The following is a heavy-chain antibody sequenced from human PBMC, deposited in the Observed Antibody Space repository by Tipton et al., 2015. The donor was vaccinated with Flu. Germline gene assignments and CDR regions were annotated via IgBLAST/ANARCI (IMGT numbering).Heavy chain of an antibody. V-gene: IGHV5-51*03. CDR3: AREDYYDVTGQSPSQPFDI. J-gene: IGHJ3*02. Sequence: QSGAEVKKPGDSLKISCKVTGNTFTNFWIGWVRQMPGKGLEWMGIIYLSDSDVRYSPSFQGQVTISADKSTRTAYPHWSSLKASDTAIYYCAREDYYDVTGQSPSQPFDIWGQGTMVTISS. D-gene: IGHD3-22*01. CDR1: GNTFTNFW. CDR2: IYLSDSDV.